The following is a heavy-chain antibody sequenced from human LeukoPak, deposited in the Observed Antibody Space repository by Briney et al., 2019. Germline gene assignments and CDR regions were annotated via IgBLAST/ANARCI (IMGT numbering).Heavy chain of an antibody. V-gene: IGHV3-53*01. CDR1: GFTVINYY. Sequence: GGSLRLSCAASGFTVINYYMSWVRQAPGKGLDWVSIIDTSVNTYYTDSVKGRFTVSRDSSKNTLYLQMNGLRAEDTAMYYCARDLNYWGQGTLVTVSS. CDR3: ARDLNY. J-gene: IGHJ4*02. CDR2: IDTSVNT.